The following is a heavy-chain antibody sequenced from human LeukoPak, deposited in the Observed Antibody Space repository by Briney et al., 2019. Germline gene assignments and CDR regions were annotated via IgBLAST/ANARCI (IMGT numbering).Heavy chain of an antibody. J-gene: IGHJ4*02. CDR2: INPSGGST. Sequence: GASVKVSCKASGYIFTSYFMHWVRQAPGQGLEWMGLINPSGGSTRYAQKFQGRVTMTRDMSTSTVYMELSSLRSEDTAVYYCAKSWFGELSLDYWGQGTLVTVSS. CDR1: GYIFTSYF. D-gene: IGHD3-10*01. V-gene: IGHV1-46*01. CDR3: AKSWFGELSLDY.